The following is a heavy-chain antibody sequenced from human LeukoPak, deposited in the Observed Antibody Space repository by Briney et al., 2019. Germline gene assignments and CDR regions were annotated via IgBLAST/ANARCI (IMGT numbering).Heavy chain of an antibody. CDR2: ISYDGSNK. J-gene: IGHJ5*02. Sequence: GGSLRLSCAASGFIFSGYDMHWVRQAPGKGLDWVTLISYDGSNKHYADSVKGRFTISRDNSKNTLYLQMNSLRADDTAVYYCARGRTIAGLDLWGQGTLVIVSS. CDR3: ARGRTIAGLDL. CDR1: GFIFSGYD. D-gene: IGHD6-13*01. V-gene: IGHV3-30*03.